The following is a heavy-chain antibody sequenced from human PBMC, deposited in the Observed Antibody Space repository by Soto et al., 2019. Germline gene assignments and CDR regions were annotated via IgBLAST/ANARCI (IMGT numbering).Heavy chain of an antibody. D-gene: IGHD6-13*01. CDR2: IKQDGSEK. J-gene: IGHJ4*02. Sequence: EVQLVESGGGLVQPGGSLRLSCAASGFTFSSYWMSWVRQAPGKGLEWVANIKQDGSEKYYVDSVKGRFTISRDNAKNSLYLQMNSLRAEDTAVYYCARGRNSPIGYSSSWYGGYFDYWGQGTLVTVSS. V-gene: IGHV3-7*05. CDR1: GFTFSSYW. CDR3: ARGRNSPIGYSSSWYGGYFDY.